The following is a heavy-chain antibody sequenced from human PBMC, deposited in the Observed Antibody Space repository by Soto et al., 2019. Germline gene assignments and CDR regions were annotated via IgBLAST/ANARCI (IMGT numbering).Heavy chain of an antibody. J-gene: IGHJ6*02. Sequence: QVQLVESGGGVVQPGRSLRLSCAASGFTFSSYGMHWVRQAPGKGVEWVAVIWYDGSNKYYADSVKGRFTVSRDNSKNTLYLQRNSLRAEDTSVYYGARDDYDSSGYYYVFMGPRPPYYYYAMDVWGQGTTVTVSS. V-gene: IGHV3-33*01. CDR1: GFTFSSYG. D-gene: IGHD3-22*01. CDR2: IWYDGSNK. CDR3: ARDDYDSSGYYYVFMGPRPPYYYYAMDV.